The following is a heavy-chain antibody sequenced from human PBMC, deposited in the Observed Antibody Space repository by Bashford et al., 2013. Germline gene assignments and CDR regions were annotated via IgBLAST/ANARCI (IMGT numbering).Heavy chain of an antibody. D-gene: IGHD3-22*01. CDR2: ISSSGSTI. Sequence: VRQAPGKGLEWVSYISSSGSTIYYADSVKGRFTISRDNAKNSLYLQMNSLRAEDTAVYYCARVYDNSGTHYWGQGTLVTVSS. CDR3: ARVYDNSGTHY. V-gene: IGHV3-48*03. J-gene: IGHJ4*02.